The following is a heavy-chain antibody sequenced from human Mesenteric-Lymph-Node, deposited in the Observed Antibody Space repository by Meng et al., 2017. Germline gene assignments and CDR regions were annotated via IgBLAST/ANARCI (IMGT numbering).Heavy chain of an antibody. V-gene: IGHV3-23*01. CDR2: IHSIAGT. J-gene: IGHJ4*02. Sequence: GESLKISCATSRFSFTTYAMIWVRQAPGKGLEWVSMIHSIAGTFFAESVKGRFTISRDNSKNTLYLQMDSLRNEDTAVYYCANRFVWGLGTLVTVSS. D-gene: IGHD3-3*01. CDR1: RFSFTTYA. CDR3: ANRFV.